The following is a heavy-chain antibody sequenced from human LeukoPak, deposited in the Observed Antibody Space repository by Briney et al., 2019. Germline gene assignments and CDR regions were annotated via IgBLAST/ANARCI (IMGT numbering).Heavy chain of an antibody. V-gene: IGHV3-23*01. Sequence: GGSLRLSCAASGFTFTNYAMNWVRQAPGKGLEWVSAISGSGGRAYHADSVKGRFTISRDNAKNSLYLQMNSLRAEDTAVYYCARDPSSFDPWGQGTLVTVSS. CDR3: ARDPSSFDP. CDR2: ISGSGGRA. CDR1: GFTFTNYA. J-gene: IGHJ5*02.